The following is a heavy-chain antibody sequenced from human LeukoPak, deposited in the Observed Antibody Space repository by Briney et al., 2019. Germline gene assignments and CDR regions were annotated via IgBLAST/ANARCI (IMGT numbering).Heavy chain of an antibody. D-gene: IGHD5-24*01. Sequence: GGSLRLSCAASGFTFSNYWMSWVRQAPGKGPEWVANIKQDESDKFYVDSVKGRFTISRDNAQNSLYLQMNSLRVEDTAVYYCAKDFPETGWLQFIPSINFDYWGQGTLVTVSS. J-gene: IGHJ4*02. CDR1: GFTFSNYW. CDR3: AKDFPETGWLQFIPSINFDY. V-gene: IGHV3-7*01. CDR2: IKQDESDK.